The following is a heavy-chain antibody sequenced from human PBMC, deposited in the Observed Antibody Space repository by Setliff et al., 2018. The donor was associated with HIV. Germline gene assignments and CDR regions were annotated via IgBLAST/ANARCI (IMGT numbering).Heavy chain of an antibody. CDR2: INPNGGST. V-gene: IGHV1-46*01. D-gene: IGHD3-22*01. J-gene: IGHJ4*02. CDR1: GYTFTSHY. CDR3: ATYHYYDSSAYFIDLYYLDY. Sequence: ASVKVSCKASGYTFTSHYIHWVRQAPGQGLEWMGIINPNGGSTTYAQKFQGRVTMTRDTSTSTVYMELSSLRSDATAVYYCATYHYYDSSAYFIDLYYLDYWGQGTLVTVSS.